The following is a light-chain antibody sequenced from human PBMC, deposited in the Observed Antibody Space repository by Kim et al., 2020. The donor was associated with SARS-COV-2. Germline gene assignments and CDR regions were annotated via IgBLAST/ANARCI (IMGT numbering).Light chain of an antibody. J-gene: IGLJ3*02. Sequence: TVTRACSRSRRRVAINEVEWYQQRAGRAPTTVIYAANQSPSGVPDRFSGSIDSSSNSASLTISGLKTEDEADYYCQSYDSSNHDWVFGGGTKLTVL. CDR1: RRRVAINE. V-gene: IGLV6-57*03. CDR3: QSYDSSNHDWV. CDR2: AAN.